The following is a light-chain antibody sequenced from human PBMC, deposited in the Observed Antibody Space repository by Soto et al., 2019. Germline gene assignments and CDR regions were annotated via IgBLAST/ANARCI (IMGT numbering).Light chain of an antibody. J-gene: IGKJ4*01. V-gene: IGKV3-11*01. CDR1: QGVSNY. Sequence: IILTLAPATLSLSTQQRPSLSCRASQGVSNYLGWYQEKPGQAPRLLIYDAYNRATGIPARFSGSGSGTDFTLTISSLEPEDFAVYYCQQRSNWLTFGGGTKVDI. CDR2: DAY. CDR3: QQRSNWLT.